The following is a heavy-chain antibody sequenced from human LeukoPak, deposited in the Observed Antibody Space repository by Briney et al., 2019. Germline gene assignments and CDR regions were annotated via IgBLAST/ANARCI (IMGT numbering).Heavy chain of an antibody. J-gene: IGHJ3*02. D-gene: IGHD1-26*01. CDR1: GGSFSGYY. V-gene: IGHV4-4*07. CDR3: ARDGNYGSYSAFDI. Sequence: TSETLSLTCAVYGGSFSGYYWSWIRQPAGKGLEWIGRIYTSGSTNYNPSLKSRVTMSVDTSKNQFSLKLSSVTAADTAVYYCARDGNYGSYSAFDIWGQGTMVTVSS. CDR2: IYTSGST.